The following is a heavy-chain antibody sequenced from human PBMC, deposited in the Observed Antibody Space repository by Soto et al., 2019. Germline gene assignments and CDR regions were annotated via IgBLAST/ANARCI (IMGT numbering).Heavy chain of an antibody. CDR1: GYTFTNFG. D-gene: IGHD2-15*01. V-gene: IGHV1-18*01. J-gene: IGHJ6*02. CDR2: ISAYNGNT. CDR3: ASDGGYFCGMDD. Sequence: GASFQVSCKASGYTFTNFGISWVRQAPGQGLGRVGWISAYNGNTNYAQKLQGRVTMTTDTTTSTAYMALRCLTSDDTAMYYCASDGGYFCGMDDWGQGTTGTV.